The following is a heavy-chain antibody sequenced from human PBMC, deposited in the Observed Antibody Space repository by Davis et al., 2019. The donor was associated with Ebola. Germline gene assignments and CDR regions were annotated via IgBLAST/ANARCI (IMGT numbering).Heavy chain of an antibody. CDR2: ISSSSSYI. J-gene: IGHJ4*02. D-gene: IGHD6-19*01. V-gene: IGHV3-21*01. CDR3: ARVLAVAYFDY. CDR1: GFTFSSYS. Sequence: GALKISCAASGFTFSSYSMNWVRQAPGKGLEWVSSISSSSSYIYYADSVKGRFTISRDNAKNSLYLQMNSLRAEDTAVYYCARVLAVAYFDYWGQGTLVTVSS.